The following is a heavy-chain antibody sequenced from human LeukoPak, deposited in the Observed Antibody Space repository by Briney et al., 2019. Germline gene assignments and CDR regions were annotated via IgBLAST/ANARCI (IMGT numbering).Heavy chain of an antibody. CDR1: GFTFSSYA. J-gene: IGHJ4*02. Sequence: PGGPLRLSCAASGFTFSSYAMSWVRQAPGKGLEWVSAISGSGGSTYYADSVKGRFTISRDNSKNTLYLQMNSLRAEDTAVYYCAKPLGYYGSGSYYAPTDYWGQGTLVTVSS. CDR3: AKPLGYYGSGSYYAPTDY. V-gene: IGHV3-23*01. CDR2: ISGSGGST. D-gene: IGHD3-10*01.